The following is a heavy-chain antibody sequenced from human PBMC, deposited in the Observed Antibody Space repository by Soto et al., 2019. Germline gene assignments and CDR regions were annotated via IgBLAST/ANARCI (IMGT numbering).Heavy chain of an antibody. J-gene: IGHJ4*02. CDR3: AKEPYDSTGFYYSFHH. V-gene: IGHV3-30*18. Sequence: QVQLVESGGGVVQPGRSLRLSCAASGFTFSSYGMHWVHQAPGKGLEWVAVISSDGSDKNYADSVKGRFSISRDNSRNTLFVQMNSLRPEDTAVFYCAKEPYDSTGFYYSFHHWGQGTLVTVSS. CDR1: GFTFSSYG. D-gene: IGHD3-22*01. CDR2: ISSDGSDK.